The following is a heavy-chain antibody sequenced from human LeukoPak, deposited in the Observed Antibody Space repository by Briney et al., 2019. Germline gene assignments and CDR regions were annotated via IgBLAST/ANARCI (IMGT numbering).Heavy chain of an antibody. Sequence: GASVKVSCKASGYTFTSYGISWVRQAPGQGLEWMGWISAYNGNTNYAQKLQGRVTMTTDTSTSTAYMELRSLRSDDTAAYYCARRIAAAGTNWFDPWGQGTLVTVSS. J-gene: IGHJ5*02. V-gene: IGHV1-18*04. D-gene: IGHD6-13*01. CDR3: ARRIAAAGTNWFDP. CDR2: ISAYNGNT. CDR1: GYTFTSYG.